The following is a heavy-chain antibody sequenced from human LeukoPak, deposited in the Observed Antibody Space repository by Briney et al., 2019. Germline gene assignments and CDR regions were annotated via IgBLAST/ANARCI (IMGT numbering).Heavy chain of an antibody. CDR1: GGSFSGYY. J-gene: IGHJ6*03. V-gene: IGHV4-34*01. Sequence: SETLSLTCAVYGGSFSGYYWSWIRQPPGKGLEWIGEINHSGSTNYNPSLKSRATISVDTSKNQFSLKLSSVTAADTAVYYCASQGHHGKIVGTTLSYFYMDVWGKGTTVTVSS. CDR2: INHSGST. D-gene: IGHD1-26*01. CDR3: ASQGHHGKIVGTTLSYFYMDV.